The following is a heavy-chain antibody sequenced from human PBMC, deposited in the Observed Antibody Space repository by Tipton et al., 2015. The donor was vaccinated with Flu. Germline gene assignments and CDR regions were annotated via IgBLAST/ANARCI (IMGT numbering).Heavy chain of an antibody. J-gene: IGHJ4*02. CDR1: GYTFTSYG. CDR3: ARDLTRSIAVAGNPDY. V-gene: IGHV1-18*01. D-gene: IGHD6-19*01. Sequence: QVQLVQSGAEVKKPGASVKVSCKASGYTFTSYGISWVRQAPGQGLEWLGWFSAYNGNTNYAQKLQGRVTMTTDTSTSTAYMELRSLRSDDTAVYYCARDLTRSIAVAGNPDYWGQGTLVTVSS. CDR2: FSAYNGNT.